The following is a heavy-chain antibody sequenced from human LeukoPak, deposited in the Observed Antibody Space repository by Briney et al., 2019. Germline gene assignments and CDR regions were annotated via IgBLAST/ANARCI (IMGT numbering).Heavy chain of an antibody. CDR2: IYYSGTT. D-gene: IGHD2-2*01. Sequence: PSETLSLTCTVSGGSISSYYWSWIRQPPGKGLEWIGYIYYSGTTNYNPSLKSRVTISVDTSKNQFSLKLSSVTAADTAVYYCARGVYIPAAKYGYWGQETLVTVSS. CDR3: ARGVYIPAAKYGY. J-gene: IGHJ4*02. V-gene: IGHV4-59*01. CDR1: GGSISSYY.